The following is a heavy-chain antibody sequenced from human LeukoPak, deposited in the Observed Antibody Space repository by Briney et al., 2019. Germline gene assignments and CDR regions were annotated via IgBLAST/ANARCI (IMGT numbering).Heavy chain of an antibody. CDR2: ISSSSSYI. CDR1: GFTFSSYS. Sequence: GGSLRLSCAASGFTFSSYSMNWVRQAPGKGLEWVSSISSSSSYIYYADSVKGRFTISRDNAKNSLYLQMNSLIAEDTAVYYCARALGEYSSSRAVDYWGQGTLVTVSS. CDR3: ARALGEYSSSRAVDY. V-gene: IGHV3-21*01. D-gene: IGHD6-6*01. J-gene: IGHJ4*02.